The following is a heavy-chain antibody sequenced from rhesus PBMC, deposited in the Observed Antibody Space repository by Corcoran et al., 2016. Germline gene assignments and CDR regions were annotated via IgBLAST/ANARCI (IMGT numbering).Heavy chain of an antibody. CDR1: GGSISSHY. D-gene: IGHD6S26*01. V-gene: IGHV4-173*01. CDR3: AREGSGWSGSFDY. J-gene: IGHJ4*01. Sequence: QLQLQESGPGLVKPSETLSLTCAVSGGSISSHYWIWIRQPPGKGLEWIGRISGSGGSTDYNPSLKSRVTISTDTSKNQFSLKLSSVTAADTAVYYCAREGSGWSGSFDYWGQGVLVTVSS. CDR2: ISGSGGST.